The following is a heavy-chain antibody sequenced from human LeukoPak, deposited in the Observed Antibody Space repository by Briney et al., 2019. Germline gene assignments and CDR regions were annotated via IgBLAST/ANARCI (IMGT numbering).Heavy chain of an antibody. CDR2: INTDGSST. CDR1: GFTFSSYW. J-gene: IGHJ4*02. CDR3: AKDRELDYYDSSGYFH. Sequence: GGSLRLSCAASGFTFSSYWMHWVRQAPGKGLVWVSRINTDGSSTSYADSVKGRFTISRDNAKNTLYLQMNSLRAEDTAVYYCAKDRELDYYDSSGYFHWGQGTLVTVSS. V-gene: IGHV3-74*01. D-gene: IGHD3-22*01.